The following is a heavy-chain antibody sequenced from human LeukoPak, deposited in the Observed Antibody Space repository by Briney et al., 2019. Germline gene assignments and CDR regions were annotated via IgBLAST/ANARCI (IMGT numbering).Heavy chain of an antibody. J-gene: IGHJ5*02. CDR2: INSDGSST. Sequence: GGSLRLSCAASGYSFTNYWMHWVRQAPGKGLVWVSRINSDGSSTSYADSVKGRFTISRDNSKNTLYLEMNSLRVDDTATYFCMRSDYGGLVDPWGQGTLVTVSS. V-gene: IGHV3-74*01. CDR1: GYSFTNYW. CDR3: MRSDYGGLVDP. D-gene: IGHD4-17*01.